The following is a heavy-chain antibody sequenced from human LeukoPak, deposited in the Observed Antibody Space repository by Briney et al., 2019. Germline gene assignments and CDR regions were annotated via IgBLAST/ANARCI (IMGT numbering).Heavy chain of an antibody. D-gene: IGHD3-10*01. J-gene: IGHJ4*02. V-gene: IGHV3-23*01. CDR2: ISGTGGST. Sequence: GGTLRLSCAASGFTFSTYGMSWVRQAPGKGLEWVSGISGTGGSTYYADSVKGRFIISRDNAKNSLYLQMNSLRAEDTAVYYCAREGESYPDLDYWGQGTLVTVSS. CDR1: GFTFSTYG. CDR3: AREGESYPDLDY.